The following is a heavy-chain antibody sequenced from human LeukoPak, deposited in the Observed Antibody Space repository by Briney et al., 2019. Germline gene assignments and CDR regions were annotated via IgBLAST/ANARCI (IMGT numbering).Heavy chain of an antibody. CDR3: AGGTTVVYDY. J-gene: IGHJ4*02. V-gene: IGHV3-53*01. CDR2: IYGGGNT. CDR1: EFTVSRNY. D-gene: IGHD4-11*01. Sequence: GGSLRLSCAASEFTVSRNYMNWVRQTPGKGLEWVSVIYGGGNTYYADSLKGRFTISRDDSKNTLYLQMDSLTAEDTAVYFCAGGTTVVYDYWGQGTLVTVSS.